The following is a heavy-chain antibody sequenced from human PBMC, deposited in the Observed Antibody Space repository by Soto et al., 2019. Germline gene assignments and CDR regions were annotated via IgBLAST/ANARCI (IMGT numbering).Heavy chain of an antibody. D-gene: IGHD2-8*01. V-gene: IGHV4-30-4*01. J-gene: IGHJ6*02. Sequence: QVQLQESGPGLVKPSQTLSLTCTVSGGSISSDDSYWSWIRQPPGKGLEWLGYIYYRGSTYYNPSLKGRVTVSVDTSKHQFCQKLGSVTAADTAVYYCAREGNNGDGMDVWGQGTKVTVCS. CDR3: AREGNNGDGMDV. CDR1: GGSISSDDSY. CDR2: IYYRGST.